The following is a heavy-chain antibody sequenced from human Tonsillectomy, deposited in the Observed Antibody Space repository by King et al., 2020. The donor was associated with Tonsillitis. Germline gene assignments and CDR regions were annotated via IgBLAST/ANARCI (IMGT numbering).Heavy chain of an antibody. D-gene: IGHD3-10*01. Sequence: LQLQESGPGLVKPSETLSLTCTVSGGSISRSSYYWGWIRQPPGKGLEWIGSIYYSGTTFHDPSLKSRVSISVDTSKNQFSLKLSSVTAADTAVYYCARGVGEFHPYYFDYWGQGTLATVSS. CDR1: GGSISRSSYY. V-gene: IGHV4-39*01. CDR2: IYYSGTT. J-gene: IGHJ4*02. CDR3: ARGVGEFHPYYFDY.